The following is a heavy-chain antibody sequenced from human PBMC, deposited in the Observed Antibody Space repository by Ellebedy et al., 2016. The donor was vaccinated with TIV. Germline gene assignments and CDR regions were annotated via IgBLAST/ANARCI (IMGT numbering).Heavy chain of an antibody. Sequence: GGSLRLSCVVSGFTVNSNYMSWVRQAPGKGLEWVSVISVGGSTYYADSVKGRFVTSRDNSPDTLFLQMNSLRAEDTAVYYCASETFNDVDLELWGLFDMWGQGTTVTVSS. CDR3: ASETFNDVDLELWGLFDM. J-gene: IGHJ3*02. CDR2: ISVGGST. D-gene: IGHD3-16*01. V-gene: IGHV3-66*01. CDR1: GFTVNSNY.